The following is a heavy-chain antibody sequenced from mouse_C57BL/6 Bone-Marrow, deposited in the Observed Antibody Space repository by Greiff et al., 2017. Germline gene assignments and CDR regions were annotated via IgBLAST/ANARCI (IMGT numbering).Heavy chain of an antibody. V-gene: IGHV1-82*01. CDR1: GYAFSSSW. CDR2: IYPGDGDT. CDR3: AAPYGNYAWFAY. Sequence: QVQLQQSGPELVKPGASVKISCKASGYAFSSSWMNWVKQRPGKGLEWIGRIYPGDGDTNYNGKFKGKATLTADKSSSTVYMQLSSLTSEDSAVYFCAAPYGNYAWFAYWGQGTLVTVSA. D-gene: IGHD2-1*01. J-gene: IGHJ3*01.